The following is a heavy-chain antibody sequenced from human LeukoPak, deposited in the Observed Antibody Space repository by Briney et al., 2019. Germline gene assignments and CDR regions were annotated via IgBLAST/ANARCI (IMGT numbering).Heavy chain of an antibody. Sequence: ASVTVSCKASGYTFTGYYMHWVRQAPGQGLEWMGWINPNSGGTNYAQKFQGRVTMTRDTSISTAYMELSRLRSDDTAVYYCARDDCSGGSCYSIDYWGQGTLVTVSS. CDR3: ARDDCSGGSCYSIDY. CDR2: INPNSGGT. CDR1: GYTFTGYY. J-gene: IGHJ4*02. V-gene: IGHV1-2*02. D-gene: IGHD2-15*01.